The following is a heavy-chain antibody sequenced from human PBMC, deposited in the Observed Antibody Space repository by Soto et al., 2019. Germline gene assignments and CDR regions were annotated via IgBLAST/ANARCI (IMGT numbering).Heavy chain of an antibody. CDR1: GFTFSSYA. D-gene: IGHD2-15*01. J-gene: IGHJ6*02. CDR3: ARGYCSGGSCYSATIYYYYGMDV. Sequence: GGSMRLSCAASGFTFSSYAMHWVRQAPGKGLEWVAVISYDGSNKYYADSVKGRFTISRDNSKNTLYLQMNSLRAEDTAVYYCARGYCSGGSCYSATIYYYYGMDVWGQGTTVTVSS. V-gene: IGHV3-30-3*01. CDR2: ISYDGSNK.